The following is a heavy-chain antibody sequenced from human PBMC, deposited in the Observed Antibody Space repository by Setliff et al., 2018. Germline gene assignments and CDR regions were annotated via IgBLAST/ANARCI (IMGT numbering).Heavy chain of an antibody. CDR3: ARDLFRTTIDDYGDYAFYGMDV. Sequence: VASVKVSCKASGGTFSSYAISWVRQAPGQGLEWMGGIIPIFGTANYAQKFQGRVTITADESTSTAYMELSSLRSEDTAVYYCARDLFRTTIDDYGDYAFYGMDVWGQGTTVTVSS. J-gene: IGHJ6*02. V-gene: IGHV1-69*13. CDR1: GGTFSSYA. CDR2: IIPIFGTA. D-gene: IGHD4-17*01.